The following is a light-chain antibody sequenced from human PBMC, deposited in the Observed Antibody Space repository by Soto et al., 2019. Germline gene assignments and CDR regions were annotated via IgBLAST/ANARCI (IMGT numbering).Light chain of an antibody. CDR3: QQYGRSPWT. Sequence: ESVLTQSPGTLSLSPGDRATLSCRASQSVSSSYLAWYQQKPGQAPRLLIYDASSRATGIPDRFSGSGSGTDFSLIISRLEPEDFAVYYCQQYGRSPWTFXQGTKVDIK. V-gene: IGKV3-20*01. CDR1: QSVSSSY. CDR2: DAS. J-gene: IGKJ1*01.